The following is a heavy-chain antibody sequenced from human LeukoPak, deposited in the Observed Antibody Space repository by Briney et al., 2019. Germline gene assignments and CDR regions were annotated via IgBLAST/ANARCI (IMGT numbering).Heavy chain of an antibody. Sequence: GGSLRLSCAASGFTFSSYSMNWVRQAPGKGLEWVSSISSSSSYICYADSVKGRFTISRGNAKNSLYLQMNSLRAEDTAVYYCARDEGSGFDYWGQGTLVTVSS. CDR2: ISSSSSYI. CDR3: ARDEGSGFDY. CDR1: GFTFSSYS. D-gene: IGHD2-15*01. V-gene: IGHV3-21*01. J-gene: IGHJ4*02.